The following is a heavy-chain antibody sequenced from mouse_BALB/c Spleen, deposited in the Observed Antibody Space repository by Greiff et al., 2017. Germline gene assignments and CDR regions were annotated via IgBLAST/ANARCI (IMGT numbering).Heavy chain of an antibody. V-gene: IGHV1-69*01. CDR1: GYTFTDYW. CDR2: IDTSDSYT. CDR3: ARWGTTVVATDY. J-gene: IGHJ2*01. Sequence: VQLQQPGAELVMPGASVKMSCKASGYTFTDYWMHWVKQRPGQGLEWIGAIDTSDSYTSYNQKFKGKATLTVDESSSTAYMQLSSLTSEDSAVYDCARWGTTVVATDYWGQGTTLTVSS. D-gene: IGHD1-1*01.